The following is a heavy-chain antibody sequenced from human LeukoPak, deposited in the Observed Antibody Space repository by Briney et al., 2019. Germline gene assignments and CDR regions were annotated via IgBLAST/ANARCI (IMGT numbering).Heavy chain of an antibody. Sequence: GGSLRLSCAASRFTFRNYGMHWVRQAPGKGLEWVAVIWYDGSEKYYVDSVKGRFTVSRDNSKTTVFLQMNSLRVEDTAVYYCARDRGWPAVHFDLWGQGTLVTVSS. D-gene: IGHD2-15*01. CDR1: RFTFRNYG. V-gene: IGHV3-33*01. J-gene: IGHJ4*02. CDR2: IWYDGSEK. CDR3: ARDRGWPAVHFDL.